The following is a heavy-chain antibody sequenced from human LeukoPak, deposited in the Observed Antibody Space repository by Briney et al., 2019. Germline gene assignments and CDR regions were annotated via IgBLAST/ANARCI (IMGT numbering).Heavy chain of an antibody. J-gene: IGHJ4*02. Sequence: PSETLSLTCTVSGGSISSGTYYWNWIRQPAGKGLEWIGRIYTSGSTTYNPSLKSRVTISLDTSKNQFSLNLNSVTAADTAVYYCARSGNWGLPYFDYWGQGTLVTFSS. CDR3: ARSGNWGLPYFDY. CDR2: IYTSGST. V-gene: IGHV4-61*02. CDR1: GGSISSGTYY. D-gene: IGHD7-27*01.